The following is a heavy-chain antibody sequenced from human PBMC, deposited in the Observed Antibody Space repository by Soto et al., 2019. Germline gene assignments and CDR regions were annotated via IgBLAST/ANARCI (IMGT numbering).Heavy chain of an antibody. CDR2: IYDSGST. V-gene: IGHV4-59*01. D-gene: IGHD6-13*01. CDR1: CCPIRCFS. J-gene: IGHJ4*02. Sequence: PFVTPSLPCPFPCCPIRCFSWSWVRQSPGKGLEWIGCIYDSGSTNYNPSLKSRVTISVDTSKNQFSLNLSSVTAADTAVYYCARGSSWHDYWGQGTLVTVSS. CDR3: ARGSSWHDY.